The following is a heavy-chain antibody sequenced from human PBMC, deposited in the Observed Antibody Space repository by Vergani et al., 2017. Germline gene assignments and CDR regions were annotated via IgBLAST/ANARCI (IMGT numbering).Heavy chain of an antibody. CDR2: ISGSGGST. Sequence: EVQLLESGGGLVQPGGSLRLSCAASGFTFSSYAMSWVRQAPGKGLEWVSAISGSGGSTYYADSVKGRFTISRDNSKNTLYLQMDSLRAEDTAVYYCAKSITMIVVVSRFDYWGQGTLVTVSS. CDR3: AKSITMIVVVSRFDY. CDR1: GFTFSSYA. D-gene: IGHD3-22*01. V-gene: IGHV3-23*01. J-gene: IGHJ4*02.